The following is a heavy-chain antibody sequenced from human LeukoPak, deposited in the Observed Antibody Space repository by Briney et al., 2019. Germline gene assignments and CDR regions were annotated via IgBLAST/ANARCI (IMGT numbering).Heavy chain of an antibody. Sequence: GGSLRLSCAASGFTVSSNYMSWVRQAPGKGLEWVSVIYSGGSTYYADSVKGRFTISRDNSKNSLYLQMNGLRAEDTAVYYCASNPGGWYYFDYWGQGTLVTVSS. J-gene: IGHJ4*02. CDR1: GFTVSSNY. CDR2: IYSGGST. D-gene: IGHD6-19*01. CDR3: ASNPGGWYYFDY. V-gene: IGHV3-53*01.